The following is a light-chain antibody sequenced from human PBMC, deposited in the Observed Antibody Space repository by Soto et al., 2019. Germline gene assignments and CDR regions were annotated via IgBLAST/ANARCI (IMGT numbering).Light chain of an antibody. Sequence: QSVLTQPPSVSGSPGQSVTISCTGSSSDVGSYNRVSWYQQPPGTAPKLIIYEVSNRPSGVPDRFSASKSGNTASLTISGLRAEDEADYYCSSSTSSTTLIFGGGTKVTVL. CDR2: EVS. V-gene: IGLV2-18*02. CDR3: SSSTSSTTLI. CDR1: SSDVGSYNR. J-gene: IGLJ2*01.